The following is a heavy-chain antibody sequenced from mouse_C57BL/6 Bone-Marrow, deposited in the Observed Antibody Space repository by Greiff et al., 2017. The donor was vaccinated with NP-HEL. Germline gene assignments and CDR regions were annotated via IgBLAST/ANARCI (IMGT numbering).Heavy chain of an antibody. J-gene: IGHJ2*01. D-gene: IGHD2-5*01. V-gene: IGHV1-7*01. CDR2: INPSSGYP. CDR3: ARSAYSNYVDY. CDR1: GYTFTSYW. Sequence: VQLQQSGAELAKPGASVKLSCKASGYTFTSYWMHWVKQRPGQGLEWIGYINPSSGYPKYNQKFKDKATLNADKSSSTAYMQLSSLTYEDSAVYYCARSAYSNYVDYWGQGTTLTVSS.